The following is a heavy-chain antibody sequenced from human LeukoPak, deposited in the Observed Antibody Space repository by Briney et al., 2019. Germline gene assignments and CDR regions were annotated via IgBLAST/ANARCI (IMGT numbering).Heavy chain of an antibody. V-gene: IGHV5-51*01. Sequence: GESLKISCKGSGYNFANYWIAWVRQMPGKGLEWMGIIYPDDSDTRYSPSFQGQVTISADKFISTAYLQWSSLKASDTAMYYCARHEVCGGDCSYFDYWGQGSLVTVSS. CDR2: IYPDDSDT. CDR3: ARHEVCGGDCSYFDY. J-gene: IGHJ4*02. CDR1: GYNFANYW. D-gene: IGHD2-21*02.